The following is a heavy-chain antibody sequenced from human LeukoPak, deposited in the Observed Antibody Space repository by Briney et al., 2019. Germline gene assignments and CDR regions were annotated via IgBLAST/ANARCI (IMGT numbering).Heavy chain of an antibody. V-gene: IGHV4-39*01. D-gene: IGHD5-24*01. CDR1: GDSIKNRDSY. J-gene: IGHJ5*02. CDR2: IYHSGGT. CDR3: ARHAYNYGLDYFDP. Sequence: SETLSLTCSVSGDSIKNRDSYWGWIRQPPGKGPQWIGSIYHSGGTYFNPSLESRVRMSVDASRNHFSLELTSVTAADTAVYYCARHAYNYGLDYFDPWGQGTLVTVSS.